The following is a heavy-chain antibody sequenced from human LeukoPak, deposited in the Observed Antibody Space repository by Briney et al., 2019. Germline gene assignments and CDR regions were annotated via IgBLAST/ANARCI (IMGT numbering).Heavy chain of an antibody. V-gene: IGHV1-69*06. Sequence: AASVTVSCKASGGTFSSYAMSWVRQAPGQGLEWMGGIIPICGTANYAQKFQGRVTITADKSTSTAYMKLSSLRSEDKAVYYCASQVPSILEVVTVDYYYSGMDVWGKGTTVTVSS. CDR2: IIPICGTA. D-gene: IGHD3-22*01. J-gene: IGHJ6*04. CDR1: GGTFSSYA. CDR3: ASQVPSILEVVTVDYYYSGMDV.